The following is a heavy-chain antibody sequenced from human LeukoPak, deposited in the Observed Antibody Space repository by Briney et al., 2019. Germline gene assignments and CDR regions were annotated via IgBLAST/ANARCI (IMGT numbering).Heavy chain of an antibody. D-gene: IGHD1-1*01. J-gene: IGHJ4*02. CDR3: ATTRGLDY. CDR2: IKQDGSEK. CDR1: GFTFSSYW. V-gene: IGHV3-7*01. Sequence: GGSLRLSCAASGFTFSSYWMSWVRQAQGKGLEWVANIKQDGSEKYYVDSVKGRFTISRDNTKNSLYLQMNSLGAEDTAVYYCATTRGLDYWGQGTLVTVSS.